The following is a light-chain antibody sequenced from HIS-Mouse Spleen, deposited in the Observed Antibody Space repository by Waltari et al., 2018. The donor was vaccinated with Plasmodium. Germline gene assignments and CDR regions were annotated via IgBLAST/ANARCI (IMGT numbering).Light chain of an antibody. V-gene: IGKV3-15*01. CDR3: QQYNNWSFT. CDR2: GAS. CDR1: QSVSSN. Sequence: EIVMTQSPATLSVSPGERATPSCRASQSVSSNLAWYQQKPGQAPRLIIYGASTRATGIPARFSGSGSGTEFTLTISSLQSEDFAVYYCQQYNNWSFTFGPGTKVDIK. J-gene: IGKJ3*01.